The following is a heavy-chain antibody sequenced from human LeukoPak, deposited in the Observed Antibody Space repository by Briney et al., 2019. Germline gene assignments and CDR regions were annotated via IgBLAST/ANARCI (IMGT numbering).Heavy chain of an antibody. CDR2: ISYSGST. Sequence: PSDTLSLTYAVYVGSFSVYYWSWIRQPPGKGLEWIGYISYSGSTNNNPSLKSRVTISIDTSKNEFSLKLSAVTAADTAVYYCARHGGGYDFDYWGLGTVVTVSS. CDR1: VGSFSVYY. J-gene: IGHJ4*02. CDR3: ARHGGGYDFDY. D-gene: IGHD5-12*01. V-gene: IGHV4-59*08.